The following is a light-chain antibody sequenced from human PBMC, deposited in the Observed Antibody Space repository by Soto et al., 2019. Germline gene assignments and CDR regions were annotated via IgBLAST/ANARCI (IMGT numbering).Light chain of an antibody. CDR3: QQYNSYS. J-gene: IGKJ1*01. V-gene: IGKV1-5*01. CDR1: QSISSW. CDR2: HAS. Sequence: IHMTQSPSTLSASVEDRVTITCRASQSISSWLAWYQKKPGTAPKLLIYHASTLESGVPSRFSGSGSGTEFTLTISSTQPDDFATYYCQQYNSYSFGQGTKVDIK.